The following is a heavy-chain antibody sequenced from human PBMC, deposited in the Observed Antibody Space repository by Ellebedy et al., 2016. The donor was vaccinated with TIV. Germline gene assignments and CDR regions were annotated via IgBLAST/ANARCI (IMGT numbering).Heavy chain of an antibody. D-gene: IGHD3-10*01. CDR1: GGTFNSHA. CDR3: ARGGAYYHRYFDD. V-gene: IGHV1-69*13. Sequence: SVKVSCKASGGTFNSHAISWVRQAPGQGLEWMGGITGMFRTVNYAQKFQGRVTITADEFMITAYMELSSLRSEDTAVYYCARGGAYYHRYFDDWGQGTLVTISS. CDR2: ITGMFRTV. J-gene: IGHJ4*02.